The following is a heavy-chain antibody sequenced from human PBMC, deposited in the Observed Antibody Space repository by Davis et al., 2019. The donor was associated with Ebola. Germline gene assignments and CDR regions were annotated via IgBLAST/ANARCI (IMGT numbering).Heavy chain of an antibody. CDR3: AVYYGSGNYAAGRPIMDG. CDR2: IYYSGST. J-gene: IGHJ6*02. CDR1: GGSISNYY. V-gene: IGHV4-59*01. Sequence: PSETLSLTCTVSGGSISNYYWSWIRQPPGKGLEWIGYIYYSGSTNYNPSLKSRVTISVDTSKNQFSLKLSSVTAADTAVYYCAVYYGSGNYAAGRPIMDGWGQGTTVTVSS. D-gene: IGHD3-10*01.